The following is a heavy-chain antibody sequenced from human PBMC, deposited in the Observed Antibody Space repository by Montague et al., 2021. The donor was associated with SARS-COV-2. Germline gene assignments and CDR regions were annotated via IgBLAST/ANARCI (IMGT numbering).Heavy chain of an antibody. CDR1: GGSFSGYY. CDR3: ARGNGCSGGSCYSEWDPYYYYGMDV. D-gene: IGHD2-15*01. V-gene: IGHV4-34*01. J-gene: IGHJ6*02. Sequence: SETLSLTCAVYGGSFSGYYWSWIRRPPGKGLEWIGEINHSGSTNYNPSLKSRVTISVDTSKNQFSLKLSSVTAADTAVYYCARGNGCSGGSCYSEWDPYYYYGMDVWGQGTTVTVSS. CDR2: INHSGST.